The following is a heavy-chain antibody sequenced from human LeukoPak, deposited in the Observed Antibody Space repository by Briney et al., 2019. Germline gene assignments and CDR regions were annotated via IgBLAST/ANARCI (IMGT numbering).Heavy chain of an antibody. CDR2: ISWNSGSI. V-gene: IGHV3-9*01. CDR1: GFTFDDYA. Sequence: PGGSLRLSCAASGFTFDDYAMHWVRQAPGKGLEWVSGISWNSGSIGYADSVKGRFTISRDNAKNSLYLQMNSLRAEDTALYYCAKENYGSGSPLDYWGQGTLVTVSS. J-gene: IGHJ4*02. CDR3: AKENYGSGSPLDY. D-gene: IGHD3-10*01.